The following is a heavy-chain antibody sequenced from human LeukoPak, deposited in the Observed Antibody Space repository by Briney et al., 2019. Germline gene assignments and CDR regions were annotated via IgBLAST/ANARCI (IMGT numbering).Heavy chain of an antibody. CDR2: ISGSGGST. Sequence: GGSLRLSCAASGFTFSSYAMSWVRQAPGEGLEWVSAISGSGGSTYYADSVKGRFTISRDNSKNTLYLQMNSLRAEDTAVYYCAKFDSYSSGYYFGYWGQGTLVTVSS. V-gene: IGHV3-23*01. J-gene: IGHJ4*02. D-gene: IGHD3-22*01. CDR3: AKFDSYSSGYYFGY. CDR1: GFTFSSYA.